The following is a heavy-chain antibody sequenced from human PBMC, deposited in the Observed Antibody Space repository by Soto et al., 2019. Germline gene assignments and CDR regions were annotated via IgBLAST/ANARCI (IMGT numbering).Heavy chain of an antibody. D-gene: IGHD6-19*01. CDR1: GGTFSSYT. J-gene: IGHJ4*02. Sequence: QVQLVQSGAEVKKPGSSVKVSCKASGGTFSSYTISWVRQAPGQGLEWMGRIIPILGIANYAQKFQGRVTITADKCTSTAYMELSSLRSEDTAVYYCARSYSSGWSGYYWGQGTLVTVSS. CDR2: IIPILGIA. V-gene: IGHV1-69*02. CDR3: ARSYSSGWSGYY.